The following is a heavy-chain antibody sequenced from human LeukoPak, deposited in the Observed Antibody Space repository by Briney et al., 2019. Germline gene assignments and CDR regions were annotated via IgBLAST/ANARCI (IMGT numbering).Heavy chain of an antibody. V-gene: IGHV4-59*12. Sequence: SETLSLTCTVSGGSISSYYWSWIRQPPGKGLEWIGYIYYSGSTNYNPSLKSRVTISVDTSKNQFSLKLSSVTAADTAVYYCAISGSSYYFDYWGQGTLVTVSS. D-gene: IGHD1-26*01. CDR1: GGSISSYY. J-gene: IGHJ4*02. CDR3: AISGSSYYFDY. CDR2: IYYSGST.